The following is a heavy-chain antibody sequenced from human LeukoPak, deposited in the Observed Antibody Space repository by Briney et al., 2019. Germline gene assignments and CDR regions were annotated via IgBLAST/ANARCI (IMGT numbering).Heavy chain of an antibody. Sequence: GGSLRLSCAASGFTFSSYAMHWVRQAPGKGLEWVAVISYDGSNKYYADSVKGRFTISRDNSKNTLYLQMNSLRAEDTAVYYCAREGSDNSGYDLDFWGQGTLVTVSS. D-gene: IGHD3-9*01. V-gene: IGHV3-30*04. CDR1: GFTFSSYA. CDR2: ISYDGSNK. J-gene: IGHJ4*02. CDR3: AREGSDNSGYDLDF.